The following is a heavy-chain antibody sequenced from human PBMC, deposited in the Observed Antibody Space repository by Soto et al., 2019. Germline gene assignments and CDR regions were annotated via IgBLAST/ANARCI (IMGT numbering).Heavy chain of an antibody. D-gene: IGHD2-15*01. CDR2: MNAGNGNQ. CDR1: GYSFTNYD. J-gene: IGHJ4*02. CDR3: ARESRYCSGGSCYFLPGIDY. V-gene: IGHV1-3*01. Sequence: ASVKVSCKASGYSFTNYDIHWVRQAAGLGLEWMGWMNAGNGNQKYSQKFQGRVTITRDTSTSTAYMELSSLRSEDTAVYYCARESRYCSGGSCYFLPGIDYWGQGTLVTVSS.